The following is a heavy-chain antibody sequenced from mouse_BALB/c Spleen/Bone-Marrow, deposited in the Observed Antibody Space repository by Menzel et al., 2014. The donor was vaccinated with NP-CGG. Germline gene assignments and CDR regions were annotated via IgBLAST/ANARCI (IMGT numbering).Heavy chain of an antibody. CDR3: ARPYYPFAY. CDR2: INPDSSTI. V-gene: IGHV4-1*02. J-gene: IGHJ3*01. CDR1: GFDFSRYW. D-gene: IGHD1-1*01. Sequence: EVQGVESGGGLVQPGGSLKLSCAVSGFDFSRYWMSWVRQAPGKGLEWIGEINPDSSTITYTPSLKDKFIISRDNAKNTLYLQMSRVRSEDTALYYCARPYYPFAYWGQGTLVTVSA.